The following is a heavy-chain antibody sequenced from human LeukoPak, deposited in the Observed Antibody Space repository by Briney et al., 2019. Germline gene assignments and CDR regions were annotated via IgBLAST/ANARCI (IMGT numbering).Heavy chain of an antibody. V-gene: IGHV3-7*01. CDR1: GFTFSSYW. J-gene: IGHJ3*02. Sequence: GGSLRLSCAASGFTFSSYWMSWVRQAPGKGLEWVANIKQDGSEKYYVDSVKGRFTISRDNAKNSLYLQMDSLRAEDTAVYYCARNYDFWSGYYAFDIWGQGTMVTVSS. CDR2: IKQDGSEK. D-gene: IGHD3-3*01. CDR3: ARNYDFWSGYYAFDI.